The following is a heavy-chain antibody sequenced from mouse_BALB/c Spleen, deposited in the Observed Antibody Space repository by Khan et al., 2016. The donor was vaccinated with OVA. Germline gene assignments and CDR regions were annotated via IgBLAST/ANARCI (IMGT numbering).Heavy chain of an antibody. V-gene: IGHV1-4*01. CDR1: GYTFTSYT. CDR2: INPSSGYT. D-gene: IGHD2-14*01. CDR3: AREGAYYRSDGWFAY. J-gene: IGHJ3*01. Sequence: QVQLKQSGAELARPGASVKMSCKASGYTFTSYTMHWVKQRPGQGLEWIGHINPSSGYTNYNQKFKDKATLPADKSSRIAYMQLSSLTSEDSAVYYCAREGAYYRSDGWFAYWGQGTLVTVSA.